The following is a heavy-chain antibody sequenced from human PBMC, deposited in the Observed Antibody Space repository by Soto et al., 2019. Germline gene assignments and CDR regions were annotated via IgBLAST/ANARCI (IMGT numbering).Heavy chain of an antibody. D-gene: IGHD3-22*01. Sequence: SVKVSCKASGYTFTTYGFSWVRQAPGQGLECVGWISASNGNTHYSQKFQGRVTITADESTSTAYMELSSLRSEDTAVYYRARLPSYYDSSGSFDYWGQGTLVTVSS. CDR3: ARLPSYYDSSGSFDY. CDR2: ISASNGNT. CDR1: GYTFTTYG. J-gene: IGHJ4*02. V-gene: IGHV1-18*04.